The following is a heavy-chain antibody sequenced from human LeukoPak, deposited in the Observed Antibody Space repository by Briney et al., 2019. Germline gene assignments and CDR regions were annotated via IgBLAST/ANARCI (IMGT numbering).Heavy chain of an antibody. CDR1: GGSISSYY. CDR2: IYYSGST. J-gene: IGHJ6*03. V-gene: IGHV4-59*01. Sequence: SETLSLTCTVSGGSISSYYWSWIRQPPGKGLEWIGYIYYSGSTNYNPSLKSRVTISVDTSKNQFSLKLSSVTAADTAVYYCASGGWSGYRNYYYYYYMDVWGKGTTVTVSS. D-gene: IGHD3-3*01. CDR3: ASGGWSGYRNYYYYYYMDV.